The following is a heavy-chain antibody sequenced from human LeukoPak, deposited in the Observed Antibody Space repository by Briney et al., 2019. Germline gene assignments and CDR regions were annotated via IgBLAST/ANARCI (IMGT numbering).Heavy chain of an antibody. CDR1: GGSISSSDYL. Sequence: PSETLSLTCTVSGGSISSSDYLWAWVRQPPGKGLEWIGDFYYNGVTSYDPSLKSRVTISIDTSKNQFSLNLTSVTAADTAVYHCVRRNYVSGRIDAWGEGTLVTVYS. D-gene: IGHD3-16*01. CDR2: FYYNGVT. V-gene: IGHV4-39*01. J-gene: IGHJ5*02. CDR3: VRRNYVSGRIDA.